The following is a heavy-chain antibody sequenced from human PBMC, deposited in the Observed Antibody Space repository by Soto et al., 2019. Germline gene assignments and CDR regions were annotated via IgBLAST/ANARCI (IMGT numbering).Heavy chain of an antibody. CDR3: ATDEFHGCFVY. D-gene: IGHD3-10*01. CDR1: GFTFSNSW. CDR2: IKGDGSEK. Sequence: EVHLVESGGGLVQPGGSLRLSCAASGFTFSNSWMSWVRQAPGKGLEWVANIKGDGSEKYYVDSVKGRFTISRDNAKNSLFLQMNSLSAEDTAVYYCATDEFHGCFVYWGQGTLVTVAS. J-gene: IGHJ4*02. V-gene: IGHV3-7*04.